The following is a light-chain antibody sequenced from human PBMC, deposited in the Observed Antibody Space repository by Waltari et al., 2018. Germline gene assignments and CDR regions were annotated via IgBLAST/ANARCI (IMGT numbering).Light chain of an antibody. V-gene: IGLV2-14*03. CDR1: SSDLGGYNY. CDR2: DVT. J-gene: IGLJ2*01. CDR3: SSYTSSNTVI. Sequence: QSALTQPASVSGPPGQSITISCTGTSSDLGGYNYVSWYQQHPGKAPKLMIYDVTVRPSGVPNRFAGSKSGNTASLTISGLQAEDEADYYCSSYTSSNTVIFGGGTKLTVL.